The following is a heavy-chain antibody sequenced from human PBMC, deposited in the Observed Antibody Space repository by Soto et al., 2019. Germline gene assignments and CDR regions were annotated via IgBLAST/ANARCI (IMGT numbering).Heavy chain of an antibody. V-gene: IGHV3-74*01. J-gene: IGHJ4*02. D-gene: IGHD6-13*01. CDR2: RNEDGSQT. CDR3: ARGARGQQGIAY. CDR1: EFTFSAHW. Sequence: PGGSLRLSCTASEFTFSAHWMHWVRQAPGKGLMRVSRRNEDGSQTDHAESLKGRFAISRDNAKNILFLQMTSLRVDDTAIYFCARGARGQQGIAYWGQGTLVTAYS.